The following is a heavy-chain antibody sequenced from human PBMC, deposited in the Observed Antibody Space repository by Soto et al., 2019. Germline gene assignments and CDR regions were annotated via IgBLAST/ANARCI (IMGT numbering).Heavy chain of an antibody. D-gene: IGHD3-3*01. V-gene: IGHV3-30-3*01. CDR3: ERQDLITIARRYEYYYYYYGRDV. CDR2: ISYDGSNK. J-gene: IGHJ6*02. Sequence: GESLRLSCAASGFTFSSYAMHWVRQAPGKWLEWVAVISYDGSNKYYAHSVKGRFTISRDNSKNTLYLQMNSLRAEDTAVYYCERQDLITIARRYEYYYYYYGRDVWGQGTTGTVS. CDR1: GFTFSSYA.